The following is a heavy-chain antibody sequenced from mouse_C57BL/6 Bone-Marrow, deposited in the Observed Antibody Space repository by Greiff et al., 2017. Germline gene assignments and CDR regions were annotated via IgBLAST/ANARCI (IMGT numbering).Heavy chain of an antibody. V-gene: IGHV1-81*01. CDR3: ARGTTVVATGEAWFAY. CDR1: GYTFTSYG. D-gene: IGHD1-1*01. CDR2: IYPRSGNN. J-gene: IGHJ3*01. Sequence: VQLVESGAELARPGASVKLSCKASGYTFTSYGISWVKQRTGQGLEWIGEIYPRSGNNYYNEKFKGKAPLTADKSSSTAYMELRSLTSEDSAVYFCARGTTVVATGEAWFAYWGQGTLVTVSA.